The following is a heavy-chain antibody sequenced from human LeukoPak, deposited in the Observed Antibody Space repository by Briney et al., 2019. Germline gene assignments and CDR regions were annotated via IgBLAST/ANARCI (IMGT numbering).Heavy chain of an antibody. CDR1: GYTFTSYD. D-gene: IGHD3-10*01. CDR3: ARPRVVRGVIRIYYYGMDV. J-gene: IGHJ6*02. CDR2: MNPNSGNT. Sequence: GASVKVSCKASGYTFTSYDINWVRQATGQGLEWMGWMNPNSGNTGYAQKFQGRVTMTRNTSISTAYMELSSLRSEDTAVYYCARPRVVRGVIRIYYYGMDVWGQGTTVTVSS. V-gene: IGHV1-8*01.